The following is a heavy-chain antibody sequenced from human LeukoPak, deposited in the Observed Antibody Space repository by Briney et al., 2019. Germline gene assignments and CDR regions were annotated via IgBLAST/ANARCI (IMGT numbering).Heavy chain of an antibody. J-gene: IGHJ5*02. CDR1: GFTFSSYS. V-gene: IGHV3-21*01. Sequence: PGGSLRLSCAASGFTFSSYSMNWVRQAPGKGLEWVSSISSSSSYIYYADSVKGRFTISRDNAKNSLYLQMNSLRAEDTAVYYCARVGTFGSGRNNWFDPWGQGTLVTVSS. CDR2: ISSSSSYI. CDR3: ARVGTFGSGRNNWFDP. D-gene: IGHD6-19*01.